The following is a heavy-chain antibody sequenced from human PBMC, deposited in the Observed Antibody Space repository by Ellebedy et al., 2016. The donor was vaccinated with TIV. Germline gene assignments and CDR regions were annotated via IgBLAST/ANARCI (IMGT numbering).Heavy chain of an antibody. V-gene: IGHV3-7*02. CDR2: IKQDGSEK. J-gene: IGHJ5*02. D-gene: IGHD6-19*01. Sequence: GGSLRLSXAASGFTFSSYWMSWVRQAPGKGLEWVANIKQDGSEKYYVDSVKGRFTISRDNAKNSLYLQMNSLRAEDTAVYYCARGPQWLVLVGWFDPWGQGTLVTVSS. CDR1: GFTFSSYW. CDR3: ARGPQWLVLVGWFDP.